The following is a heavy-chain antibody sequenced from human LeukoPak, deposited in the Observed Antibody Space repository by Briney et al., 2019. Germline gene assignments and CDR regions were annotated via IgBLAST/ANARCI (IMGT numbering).Heavy chain of an antibody. CDR3: ARAPRITGTTHWFDP. D-gene: IGHD1-7*01. CDR2: ISAYNGNT. Sequence: GASVKVSCKASGYTFTSYGISWVRQAPGQGLEWMGWISAYNGNTNYAQKLQGRVTMTTDTSTSTAYMELRSLRSDDTAVYYCARAPRITGTTHWFDPWGQGTLVTVSS. J-gene: IGHJ5*02. CDR1: GYTFTSYG. V-gene: IGHV1-18*01.